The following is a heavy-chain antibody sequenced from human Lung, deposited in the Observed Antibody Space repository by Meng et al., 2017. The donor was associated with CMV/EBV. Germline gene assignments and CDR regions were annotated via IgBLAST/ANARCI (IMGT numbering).Heavy chain of an antibody. CDR1: GGTFSSYA. J-gene: IGHJ4*02. D-gene: IGHD2-2*01. Sequence: SVKVSCKASGGTFSSYAISWVRQGPGQGLEWMGGIIPIPGIANDGQKFQGRVTITADKFTSTAYMELSSLGSEDTAVYYFPRVHSSTGHYFDYWGQGTLVTVSS. V-gene: IGHV1-69*10. CDR3: PRVHSSTGHYFDY. CDR2: IIPIPGIA.